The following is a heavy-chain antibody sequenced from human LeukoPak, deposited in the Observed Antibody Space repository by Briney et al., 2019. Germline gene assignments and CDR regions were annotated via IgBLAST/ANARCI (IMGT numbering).Heavy chain of an antibody. CDR1: GYSFTTYW. CDR3: ARSVDYSNYYGLDV. Sequence: NRGESLKISCQGSGYSFTTYWIAWVRQMPGKGLELMGIIYPGDSDTRYNPSLQGQVTISADKSISTAYLQWSSLKASDTAMYYCARSVDYSNYYGLDVWGQGTTVTVSS. D-gene: IGHD4-11*01. V-gene: IGHV5-51*01. J-gene: IGHJ6*02. CDR2: IYPGDSDT.